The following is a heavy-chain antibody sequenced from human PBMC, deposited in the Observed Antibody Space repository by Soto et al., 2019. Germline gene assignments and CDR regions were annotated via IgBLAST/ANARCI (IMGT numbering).Heavy chain of an antibody. CDR2: ISDSGGST. J-gene: IGHJ4*02. CDR1: GFTFSSYA. CDR3: AKDKYSSGWYPYDC. V-gene: IGHV3-23*01. Sequence: GGSLRLSCAASGFTFSSYAMSWVRQAPGMGLEWVSAISDSGGSTYYADSVKGRFTVSRDNSKNMLYLQMNSLRAEDTAVYYCAKDKYSSGWYPYDCWGQGTLVTVSS. D-gene: IGHD6-19*01.